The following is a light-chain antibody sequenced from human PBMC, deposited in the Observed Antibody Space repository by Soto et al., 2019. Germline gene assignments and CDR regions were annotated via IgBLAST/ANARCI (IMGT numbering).Light chain of an antibody. CDR1: SSYVCSYNY. CDR3: ISYTTSSTVL. CDR2: EVS. Sequence: QSVLTHPASVSRSRGHSITISFTRTSSYVCSYNYVSCYQHYPGKAPKIIIYEVSNRPSGVSDRFSGSKSGNTASLTISGIQAEDEADYYCISYTTSSTVLFGGGTKVTVL. V-gene: IGLV2-14*01. J-gene: IGLJ2*01.